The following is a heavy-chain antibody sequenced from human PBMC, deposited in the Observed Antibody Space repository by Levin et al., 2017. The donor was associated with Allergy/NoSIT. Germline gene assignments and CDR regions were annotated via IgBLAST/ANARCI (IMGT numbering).Heavy chain of an antibody. CDR3: ARADGSYDAFDI. J-gene: IGHJ3*02. V-gene: IGHV3-21*01. CDR1: GFTFSSYS. Sequence: GESLKISCAASGFTFSSYSMNWVRQAPGKGLEWVSSISSSSSYIYYADSVKGRFTISRDNAKNSLYLQMNSLRAEDTAVYYCARADGSYDAFDIWGQGTMVTVSS. D-gene: IGHD1-26*01. CDR2: ISSSSSYI.